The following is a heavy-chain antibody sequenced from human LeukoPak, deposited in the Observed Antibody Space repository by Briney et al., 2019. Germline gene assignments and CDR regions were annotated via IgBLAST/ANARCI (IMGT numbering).Heavy chain of an antibody. V-gene: IGHV3-48*03. Sequence: GGSLRLSCAASGFTFSSYEMNWVRQAPGKGLEWVSYISGSGSTMYYADSVKGRFTISRDNAKNSLYLQMNSLRAEDTAVYYCARGTIAAAGYYYFDYWGQGTQVTVSS. D-gene: IGHD6-13*01. CDR1: GFTFSSYE. CDR2: ISGSGSTM. J-gene: IGHJ4*02. CDR3: ARGTIAAAGYYYFDY.